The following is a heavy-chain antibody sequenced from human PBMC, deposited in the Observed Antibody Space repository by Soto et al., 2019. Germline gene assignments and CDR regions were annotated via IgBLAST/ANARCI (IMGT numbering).Heavy chain of an antibody. Sequence: SEPLCLTCSVSGGSISSDDYYWTWIRQPPGEGLEWIGYIYYTGRTSSTPSLESRVTISIDTSKNQFSLKLSSVSAADTAVYYCAREGSSSPEYFDFWGPGTLVTVS. CDR1: GGSISSDDYY. D-gene: IGHD2-15*01. V-gene: IGHV4-30-4*01. CDR2: IYYTGRT. J-gene: IGHJ4*02. CDR3: AREGSSSPEYFDF.